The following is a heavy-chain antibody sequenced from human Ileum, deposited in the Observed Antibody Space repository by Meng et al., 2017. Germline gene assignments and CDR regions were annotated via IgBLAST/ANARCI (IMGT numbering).Heavy chain of an antibody. J-gene: IGHJ3*02. CDR3: RGWLTTFDI. V-gene: IGHV3-48*03. CDR2: ISSSGTTI. CDR1: GFTFSSYG. Sequence: GESLKISCAASGFTFSSYGMNWVRQAPGKGLEWLSPISSSGTTIYYADSVKGRFTISRDNAKNSLYLQMNSLRAEDTAVYYCRGWLTTFDIWGQGTMVTVSS. D-gene: IGHD3-10*01.